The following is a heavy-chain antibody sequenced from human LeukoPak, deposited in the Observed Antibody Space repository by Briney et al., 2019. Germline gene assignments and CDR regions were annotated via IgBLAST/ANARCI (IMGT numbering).Heavy chain of an antibody. CDR3: ARQKLTQDAFDI. D-gene: IGHD1-7*01. V-gene: IGHV4-59*08. CDR1: GGSISSYY. CDR2: IYYSGST. J-gene: IGHJ3*02. Sequence: PSETLSLTCTVSGGSISSYYWSWIRQPPGKGLGWIGYIYYSGSTNYNPSLKSRVTISVDTSKNQFSLKLSSVTAADTAVYYCARQKLTQDAFDIWGQGTMVTVSS.